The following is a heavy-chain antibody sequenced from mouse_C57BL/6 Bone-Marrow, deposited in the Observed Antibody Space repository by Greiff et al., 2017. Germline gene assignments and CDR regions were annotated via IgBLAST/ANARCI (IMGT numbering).Heavy chain of an antibody. Sequence: EVQRVESGGDLVKPGGSLKLSCAASGFTFSSYGMSWVRQTPDKRLEWVATISSGASYTYYPDSVKGRFTISRDNAKNTLYLQMSSLKSEDTAMYYCARTGVYYDASWFAYWGQGTLVTVSA. V-gene: IGHV5-6*01. D-gene: IGHD2-4*01. J-gene: IGHJ3*01. CDR3: ARTGVYYDASWFAY. CDR2: ISSGASYT. CDR1: GFTFSSYG.